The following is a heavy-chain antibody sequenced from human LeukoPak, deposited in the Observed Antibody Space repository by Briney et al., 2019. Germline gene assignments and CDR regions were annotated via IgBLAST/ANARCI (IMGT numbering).Heavy chain of an antibody. CDR1: GFTFDDYG. CDR2: INWNGGST. V-gene: IGHV3-20*04. CDR3: ARDLGYSSGWYARRGFDY. D-gene: IGHD6-19*01. Sequence: GGSLRLSCAASGFTFDDYGMSWVRQAPGKGLEWVSGINWNGGSTGYADSVKGRFTISRDNAKNSLYLQMNSLRAEDTALYYCARDLGYSSGWYARRGFDYWGQGQVVTVSS. J-gene: IGHJ4*02.